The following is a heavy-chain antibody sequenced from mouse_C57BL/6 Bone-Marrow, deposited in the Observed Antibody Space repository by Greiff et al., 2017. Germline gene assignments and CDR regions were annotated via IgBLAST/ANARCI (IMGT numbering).Heavy chain of an antibody. Sequence: EVMLVESGGDLVKPGGSLKLSCAASGFTFSSYGMSWVRQTPDKRLEWVATISSGGSYTYYPDSVQGRFTISRDNAKNTLYLQMSSLKSEDTAMYYCAIYYYGSSYDYFDYWGQGTTLTVSS. CDR2: ISSGGSYT. J-gene: IGHJ2*01. V-gene: IGHV5-6*01. D-gene: IGHD1-1*01. CDR3: AIYYYGSSYDYFDY. CDR1: GFTFSSYG.